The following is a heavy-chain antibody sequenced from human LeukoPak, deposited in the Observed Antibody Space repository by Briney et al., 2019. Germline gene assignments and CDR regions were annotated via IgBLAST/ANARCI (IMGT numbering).Heavy chain of an antibody. CDR2: MNPNSGNT. CDR1: GYTFTSYD. J-gene: IGHJ5*02. Sequence: ASVKVSCKASGYTFTSYDINWVRQATGQGLEWIGWMNPNSGNTGYAQKFQGRVTMTRNTSISTAYMELSSLRSEDTAVYYCARNPIPSGSGSRNWFDPWSQSTRVTVSS. D-gene: IGHD3-10*01. V-gene: IGHV1-8*01. CDR3: ARNPIPSGSGSRNWFDP.